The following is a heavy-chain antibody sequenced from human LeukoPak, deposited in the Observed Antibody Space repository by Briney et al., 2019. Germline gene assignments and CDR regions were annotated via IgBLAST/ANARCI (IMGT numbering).Heavy chain of an antibody. Sequence: RASVKVSCKASGGTFNSYGIIWVRQAPGQGLEWMGWISAYNGNTNYAQKLQGRVTMTTDTSTSTAYMELRSLRSDDTAVYYCANLPGVRWSGDYWGQGTLVTVSS. CDR3: ANLPGVRWSGDY. CDR2: ISAYNGNT. D-gene: IGHD3-3*01. CDR1: GGTFNSYG. V-gene: IGHV1-18*01. J-gene: IGHJ4*02.